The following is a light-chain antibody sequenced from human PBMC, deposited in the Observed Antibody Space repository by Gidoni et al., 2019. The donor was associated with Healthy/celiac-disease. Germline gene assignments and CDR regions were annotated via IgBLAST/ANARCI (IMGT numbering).Light chain of an antibody. V-gene: IGLV1-40*01. CDR2: GNS. CDR3: QSYDSSLSVV. J-gene: IGLJ2*01. Sequence: QSVLTQPPSVSGAPGQRVTISCTWSSSNIGAGHDVHWYQQLPGTAPKLLIYGNSNRPSGVPDRFSGSKSGTSASLAITGLQAEDEADYYCQSYDSSLSVVFGGGTKLTVL. CDR1: SSNIGAGHD.